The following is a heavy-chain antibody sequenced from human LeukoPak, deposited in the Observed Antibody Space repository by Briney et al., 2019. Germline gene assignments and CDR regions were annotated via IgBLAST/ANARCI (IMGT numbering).Heavy chain of an antibody. V-gene: IGHV3-11*01. J-gene: IGHJ5*02. CDR1: GFTFSDYH. CDR3: AKGRTASP. Sequence: GSLRLSCVASGFTFSDYHMSWLRQAPGKGLEYVSYITSSGGTTYYVDSVKGRFTISRDNAKNSVYLQMNSLRAADTALYYCAKGRTASPWGQGTPVTVSS. CDR2: ITSSGGTT. D-gene: IGHD1/OR15-1a*01.